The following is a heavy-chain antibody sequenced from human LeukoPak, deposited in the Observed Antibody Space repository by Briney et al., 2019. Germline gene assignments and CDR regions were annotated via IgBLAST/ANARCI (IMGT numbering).Heavy chain of an antibody. CDR3: AKSLYNYYYMDV. J-gene: IGHJ6*03. CDR2: IRSGGGYT. Sequence: PGGSLRLSCAASGFTFRSYAMSWVRQAPGKGLEWVSTIRSGGGYTYYADSVKGRFTISRDNSKNTLYLQMNSLRAEDTAVYNCAKSLYNYYYMDVWGKGTTVTVSS. CDR1: GFTFRSYA. V-gene: IGHV3-23*01.